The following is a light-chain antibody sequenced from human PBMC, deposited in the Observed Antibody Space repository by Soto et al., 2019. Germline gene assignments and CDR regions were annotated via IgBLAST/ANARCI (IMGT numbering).Light chain of an antibody. Sequence: QSVLTQPPSASGSAGQSVTISCTGTSTDVGGYNYVSWYQQHPGKAPKLMIYEVSKRPSGVPDRFPGSKSGNTASLTVSGLQAEDEAEYDCSSYAGNNIHYVFGTGTKLTVL. CDR2: EVS. V-gene: IGLV2-8*01. J-gene: IGLJ1*01. CDR3: SSYAGNNIHYV. CDR1: STDVGGYNY.